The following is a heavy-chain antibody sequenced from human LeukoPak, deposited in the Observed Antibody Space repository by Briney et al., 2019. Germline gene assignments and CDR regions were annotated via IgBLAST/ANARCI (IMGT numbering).Heavy chain of an antibody. V-gene: IGHV4-59*01. J-gene: IGHJ5*02. CDR3: AGQYSSSWNWFDP. Sequence: SETLSLTCTVSGGSISSYYWSWIRQPPGKGLEWIGYIYYSGSTNYNPSLKSRVAISVDTSKNQFSLKLSSVTAADTAVYYCAGQYSSSWNWFDPWGQGTLVTVSS. D-gene: IGHD6-13*01. CDR1: GGSISSYY. CDR2: IYYSGST.